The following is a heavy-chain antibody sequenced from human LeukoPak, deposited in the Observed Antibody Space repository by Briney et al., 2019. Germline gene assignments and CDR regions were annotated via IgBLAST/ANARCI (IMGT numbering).Heavy chain of an antibody. CDR2: ISSSSSYI. D-gene: IGHD3-10*01. CDR3: ARHGRYYYGSGSSPIAY. V-gene: IGHV3-21*01. CDR1: GFTFSSYS. Sequence: SLRLSCAASGFTFSSYSMNWVRQAPGKGLEWVSSISSSSSYIYYADSVKGRFTISRDNAKNSLYLQMNSLRAEDTAVYYCARHGRYYYGSGSSPIAYWGQGTLVTVSS. J-gene: IGHJ4*02.